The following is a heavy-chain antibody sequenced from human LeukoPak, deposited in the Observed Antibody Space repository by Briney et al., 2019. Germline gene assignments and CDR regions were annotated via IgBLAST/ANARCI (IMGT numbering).Heavy chain of an antibody. D-gene: IGHD6-19*01. V-gene: IGHV3-23*01. Sequence: GGSLRLSCAASGFTFSSYAMSWVRQAPGKGLEWVSAISGSGSSTYNADSVKGRFTISRDNSKNMLYLQMDSLRAGDTAVYYCAKATSSGWYYFDYWGQGTLVTVSS. CDR1: GFTFSSYA. CDR3: AKATSSGWYYFDY. CDR2: ISGSGSST. J-gene: IGHJ4*02.